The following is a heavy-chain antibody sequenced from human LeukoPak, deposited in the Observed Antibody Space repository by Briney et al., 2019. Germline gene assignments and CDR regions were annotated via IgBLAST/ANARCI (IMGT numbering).Heavy chain of an antibody. CDR1: GYTFTAYY. D-gene: IGHD3-10*02. J-gene: IGHJ4*02. Sequence: ASVKVSCKASGYTFTAYYMHWVRQAPGQGLEWMGWINPNSGGTNYAQKFQGRVTMPRDTSISTAYMELSRLRSDDTAVYYCATLPVRGAIPPPLFDYWGQGTLVTVSS. CDR3: ATLPVRGAIPPPLFDY. V-gene: IGHV1-2*02. CDR2: INPNSGGT.